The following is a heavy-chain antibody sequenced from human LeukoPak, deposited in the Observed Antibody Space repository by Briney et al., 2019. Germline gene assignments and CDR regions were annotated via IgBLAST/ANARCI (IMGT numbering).Heavy chain of an antibody. J-gene: IGHJ4*02. V-gene: IGHV3-11*01. CDR2: ISRSGSTK. Sequence: GGSLRLSCAASGFTFSDYNMRWIRQAPGKGLEWVSSISRSGSTKYYADSVKGRFTISRDNAKNSLFLQMNSLRAEDTALYYCARAIGGNSMFDYWGQGTLVTVSS. CDR1: GFTFSDYN. D-gene: IGHD4-23*01. CDR3: ARAIGGNSMFDY.